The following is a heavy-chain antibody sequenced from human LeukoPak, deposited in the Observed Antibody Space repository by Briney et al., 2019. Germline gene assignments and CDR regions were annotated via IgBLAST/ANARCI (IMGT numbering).Heavy chain of an antibody. J-gene: IGHJ4*02. V-gene: IGHV3-21*01. Sequence: GGSLRLSCAASGFTFSSYSMNWVRQAPGKGLEWVSSISSSSIYIYYADSVKGRFTISRDNAKNSLYLQMNSLRAEDTAVYYCARGADNYGYIFDYWGQGTLVTVSS. CDR1: GFTFSSYS. CDR3: ARGADNYGYIFDY. D-gene: IGHD5-18*01. CDR2: ISSSSIYI.